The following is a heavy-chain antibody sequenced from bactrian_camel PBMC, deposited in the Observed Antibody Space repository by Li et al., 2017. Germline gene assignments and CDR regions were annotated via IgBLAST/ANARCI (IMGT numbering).Heavy chain of an antibody. CDR2: INSRFIT. Sequence: VQLVESGGGLVQPGGSLRLSCAASGFTFSGYYMTWVRQAPEKGFEWVSSINSRFITDYPSSVKGRFTISRDNAKNTVYLQLNSLTSDDTGMYFCLVGFDYWGRGTQVTVS. D-gene: IGHD5*01. J-gene: IGHJ4*01. CDR3: LVGFDY. CDR1: GFTFSGYY. V-gene: IGHV3S40*01.